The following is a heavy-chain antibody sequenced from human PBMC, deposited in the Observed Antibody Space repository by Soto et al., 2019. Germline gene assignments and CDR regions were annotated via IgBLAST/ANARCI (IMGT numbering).Heavy chain of an antibody. Sequence: PGGSLRLSCAASGFTFSSYSMNWVRQAPGKGLEWVSYISSSSSTIYYADSVKGRFTISRDNAKDSLYLQMNSLRAEDTAVYYCASWDTEYYYMDVWGKGTTDTVSS. CDR1: GFTFSSYS. CDR2: ISSSSSTI. J-gene: IGHJ6*03. V-gene: IGHV3-48*01. CDR3: ASWDTEYYYMDV. D-gene: IGHD5-18*01.